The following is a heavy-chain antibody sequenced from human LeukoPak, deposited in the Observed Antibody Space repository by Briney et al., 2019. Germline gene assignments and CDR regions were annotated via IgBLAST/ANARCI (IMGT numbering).Heavy chain of an antibody. V-gene: IGHV4-39*01. CDR1: GGSISSSSYY. CDR3: ARGGTTNWFDP. CDR2: IYYSGST. D-gene: IGHD1-7*01. J-gene: IGHJ5*02. Sequence: SETLSLTCTVSGGSISSSSYYWGWIRQPPGKGLEWIGSIYYSGSTYYNPSLKSRVTISVDTSKNQFSLKLSSVTAADTAVYYCARGGTTNWFDPWGQGTLVTVSS.